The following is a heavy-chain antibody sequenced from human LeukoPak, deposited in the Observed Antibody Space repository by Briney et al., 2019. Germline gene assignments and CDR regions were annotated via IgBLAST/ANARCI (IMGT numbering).Heavy chain of an antibody. Sequence: GASVKVSCKASGYTFTSYDINWVRQATGQGLEWMGWMNPNSGNTGYAQKFQGRVTMTRNTSISTAYMELSSLRSEDTAVYYCARGTVRSHPSSWFFNVAEEHTNDFDYWGQGTLVTVSS. J-gene: IGHJ4*02. CDR2: MNPNSGNT. V-gene: IGHV1-8*01. D-gene: IGHD6-13*01. CDR1: GYTFTSYD. CDR3: ARGTVRSHPSSWFFNVAEEHTNDFDY.